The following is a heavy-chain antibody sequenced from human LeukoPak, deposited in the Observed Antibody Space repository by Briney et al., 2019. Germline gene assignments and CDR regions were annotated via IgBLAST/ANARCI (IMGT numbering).Heavy chain of an antibody. CDR1: GGSISSYY. CDR3: ASGDILTSYRFDY. D-gene: IGHD3-9*01. Sequence: PSETLSLTCTVSGGSISSYYWSWIRQPPGKGLEWIGYIYYSGSTNYNPSLKSRVTISVDTSKNQFTLKLSSVTAADTAVYYCASGDILTSYRFDYWGQGTLVTVSS. CDR2: IYYSGST. V-gene: IGHV4-59*13. J-gene: IGHJ4*02.